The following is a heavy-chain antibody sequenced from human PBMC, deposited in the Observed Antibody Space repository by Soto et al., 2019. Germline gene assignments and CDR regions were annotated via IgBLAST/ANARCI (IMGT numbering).Heavy chain of an antibody. J-gene: IGHJ4*02. CDR2: IIPFLGGT. CDR1: GGTFSPYT. Sequence: QVQLVQSGAEVKKPGSSVKVSCKASGGTFSPYTINWVRQAPGQGLEWRGRIIPFLGGTNYAQKFQARVTITADKSTTTAYMELSGLRFEDTAVYYWARGWESTVSTWSFGAFWGRGTLVTVSS. D-gene: IGHD3-10*01. V-gene: IGHV1-69*08. CDR3: ARGWESTVSTWSFGAF.